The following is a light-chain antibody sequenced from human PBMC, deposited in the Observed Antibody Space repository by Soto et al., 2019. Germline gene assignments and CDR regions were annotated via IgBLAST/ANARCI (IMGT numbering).Light chain of an antibody. J-gene: IGKJ2*01. CDR2: WAS. CDR3: QQYYSTPYT. V-gene: IGKV4-1*01. Sequence: DIVMTQSPDSLAVSLGERATINCKSSQSGLYSSNNKNYLAWYQQKPGQPPKLLIYWASTRESGVPDRFSGIGSGKDFALTLRSLQAEDVAVYYCQQYYSTPYTFGQGTKLEIK. CDR1: QSGLYSSNNKNY.